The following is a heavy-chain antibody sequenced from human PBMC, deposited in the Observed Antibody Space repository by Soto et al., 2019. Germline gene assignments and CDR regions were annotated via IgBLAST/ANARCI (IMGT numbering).Heavy chain of an antibody. CDR2: IYYSGST. D-gene: IGHD3-22*01. J-gene: IGHJ6*02. CDR3: ARAGSSGYYDYYYYGMDV. CDR1: GGSISSYY. Sequence: SETLSLTCTVSGGSISSYYWSWIRQPPGKGLEWIGYIYYSGSTNYNPSLKSRVTISVDTSKNQFSLKLSSVTAADTAVYYCARAGSSGYYDYYYYGMDVWGQGTTVTVSS. V-gene: IGHV4-59*01.